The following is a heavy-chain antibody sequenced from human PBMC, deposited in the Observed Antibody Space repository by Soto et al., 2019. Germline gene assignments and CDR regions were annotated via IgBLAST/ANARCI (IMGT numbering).Heavy chain of an antibody. D-gene: IGHD3-9*01. Sequence: GGSLRLSCVASGFTFDYYWMHWVRQAPGEGLMWVSRLQSDGSHPDYADSVKGRFTISRDNAKNTLYLQMNSLRAEDRAVYYCANGRGYFDWLPIDYWGQGTLVTVSS. V-gene: IGHV3-74*01. CDR3: ANGRGYFDWLPIDY. CDR1: GFTFDYYW. J-gene: IGHJ4*02. CDR2: LQSDGSHP.